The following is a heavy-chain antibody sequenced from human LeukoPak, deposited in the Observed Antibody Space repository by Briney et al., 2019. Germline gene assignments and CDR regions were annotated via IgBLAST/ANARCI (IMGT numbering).Heavy chain of an antibody. V-gene: IGHV4-34*01. D-gene: IGHD3-10*01. CDR2: INHSGST. Sequence: PSETLSLTCAIYGGSFSGYYWSWIRQPPGKGLEWIGEINHSGSTNYNPSLKSRVTISVDTSKNQFSLKLSSVTAADTAVYYCARETSVIKGDYWGQGTLVTVSS. J-gene: IGHJ4*02. CDR3: ARETSVIKGDY. CDR1: GGSFSGYY.